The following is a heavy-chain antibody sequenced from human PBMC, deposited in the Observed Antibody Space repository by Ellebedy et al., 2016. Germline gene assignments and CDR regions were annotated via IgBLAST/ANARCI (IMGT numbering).Heavy chain of an antibody. D-gene: IGHD1-20*01. J-gene: IGHJ3*02. V-gene: IGHV3-48*02. Sequence: GESLKISCGVSGFTFSGYSMKWVRRAPGKGLEWLSFISPGPGSTIYYADSVKGRFTISRDNAKNSVYLQMNSLRDDDTAVYYCTRGGLYNSFDMWGQGTKVTVSS. CDR1: GFTFSGYS. CDR3: TRGGLYNSFDM. CDR2: ISPGPGSTI.